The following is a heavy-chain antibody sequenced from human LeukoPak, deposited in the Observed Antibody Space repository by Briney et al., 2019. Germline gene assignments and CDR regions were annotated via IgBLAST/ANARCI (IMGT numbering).Heavy chain of an antibody. Sequence: SETLSLTCTVSGGSISSSSYYWGWIRQPPGKGLEWIGSIYYSGSTYYNPSLKSRVTISVDTSKNQFSLKLSSVTAADTAVYYCARIGMVWGVSPFDYWGQETLVTVSS. J-gene: IGHJ4*02. CDR3: ARIGMVWGVSPFDY. CDR2: IYYSGST. CDR1: GGSISSSSYY. V-gene: IGHV4-39*07. D-gene: IGHD3-10*01.